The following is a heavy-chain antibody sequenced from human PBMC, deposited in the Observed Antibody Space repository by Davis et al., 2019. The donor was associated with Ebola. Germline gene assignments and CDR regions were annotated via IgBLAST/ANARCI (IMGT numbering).Heavy chain of an antibody. V-gene: IGHV4-4*07. CDR3: ARKKSVYYDTRLEHDAFDI. CDR1: GGSISSYY. D-gene: IGHD3-22*01. J-gene: IGHJ3*02. Sequence: PSETLSLTCTVSGGSISSYYWSWIRQPAGKGLEWIGRIYTSGSTNYNPSLKSRVTMSVDTSKNQFSLKLSSVTAADTAVYYCARKKSVYYDTRLEHDAFDIWGQGTMVTVSS. CDR2: IYTSGST.